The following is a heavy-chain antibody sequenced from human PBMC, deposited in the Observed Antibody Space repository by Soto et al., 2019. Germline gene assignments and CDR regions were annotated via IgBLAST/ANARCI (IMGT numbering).Heavy chain of an antibody. CDR1: GGTFSSYA. V-gene: IGHV1-69*13. J-gene: IGHJ5*02. Sequence: GASVKVSCKASGGTFSSYAISWVRQAPGQGLEWMGGIIPIFGTANYAQKFKGRVTITADESTSTAYMELSSLRSEDTAVYYCAREGASSCSSTSCRYRFDPWGQGTLVTVSS. CDR2: IIPIFGTA. CDR3: AREGASSCSSTSCRYRFDP. D-gene: IGHD2-2*01.